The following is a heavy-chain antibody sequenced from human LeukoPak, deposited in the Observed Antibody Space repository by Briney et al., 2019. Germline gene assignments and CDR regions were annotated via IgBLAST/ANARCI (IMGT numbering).Heavy chain of an antibody. Sequence: LPGGSLRLSCAASGFTFSSYGMHWVRQAPGTGLEWVAVISYDGSNKYYADSVKGRFTISRDNSKNTLYLQMNSLRAEDTAVYYCAKMARGSSSWYWDYWGQGTLVTVSS. CDR2: ISYDGSNK. CDR3: AKMARGSSSWYWDY. D-gene: IGHD6-13*01. V-gene: IGHV3-30*18. CDR1: GFTFSSYG. J-gene: IGHJ4*02.